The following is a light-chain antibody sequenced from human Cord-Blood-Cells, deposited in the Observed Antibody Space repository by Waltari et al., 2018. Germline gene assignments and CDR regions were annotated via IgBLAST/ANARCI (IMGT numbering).Light chain of an antibody. CDR3: QQYGSSPPWT. Sequence: EIVLTQSPGTLSLSPGERATLSCRASQSVSSSYLAWYQQKPGQAPRLLIYGASSRAPGIPDRFSGSGSGTDFTLTISRLEPEDFAVYYCQQYGSSPPWTFGLGTKVEIK. J-gene: IGKJ1*01. CDR2: GAS. CDR1: QSVSSSY. V-gene: IGKV3-20*01.